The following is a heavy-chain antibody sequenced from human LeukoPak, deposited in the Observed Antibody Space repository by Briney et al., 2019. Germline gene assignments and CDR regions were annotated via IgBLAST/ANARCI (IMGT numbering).Heavy chain of an antibody. CDR1: GFTFSSYA. CDR2: ISGSAGRT. D-gene: IGHD3-16*01. CDR3: AGGVPMDDY. Sequence: QPGGSLRLSCAASGFTFSSYAMSWVRQAPGKGLEWVSTISGSAGRTYYADSVKGRFPISRDNPKNTLYLQMNSLRAEDTAVYYCAGGVPMDDYWGQGTLVTVSS. V-gene: IGHV3-23*01. J-gene: IGHJ4*02.